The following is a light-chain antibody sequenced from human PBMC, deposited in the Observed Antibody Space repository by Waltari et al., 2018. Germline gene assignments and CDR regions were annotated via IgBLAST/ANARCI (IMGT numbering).Light chain of an antibody. CDR2: EDS. CDR3: QAWDRSTVI. Sequence: SYELTQPPSVSVSPGQTVSITCFGDRLGSMYATWYQQKPGRSPVLVLFEDSKRPSGIPERFSGSNSGNTATLTISGAQSMDEADYYCQAWDRSTVIFGGGTKLTVL. J-gene: IGLJ2*01. CDR1: RLGSMY. V-gene: IGLV3-1*01.